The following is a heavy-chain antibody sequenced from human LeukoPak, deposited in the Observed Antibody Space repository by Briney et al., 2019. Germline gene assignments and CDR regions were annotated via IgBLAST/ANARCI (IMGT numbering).Heavy chain of an antibody. J-gene: IGHJ6*03. CDR3: ARISGYCSSTSCYYFYYYYYMDV. Sequence: SETLSLTCTVSGRSISSGSYYWSWIPQPAGKGLEWIGSIYYSGSTYYHPSLKSRVTISVDTSKNQCSLKLSSVTAADTAVYYCARISGYCSSTSCYYFYYYYYMDVWGKGTTVTIS. D-gene: IGHD2-2*01. V-gene: IGHV4-39*01. CDR2: IYYSGST. CDR1: GRSISSGSYY.